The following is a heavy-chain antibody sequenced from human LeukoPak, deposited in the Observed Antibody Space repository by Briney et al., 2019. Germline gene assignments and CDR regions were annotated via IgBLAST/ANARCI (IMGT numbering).Heavy chain of an antibody. CDR3: AKSGGYGLIDY. CDR2: IHYSGST. CDR1: GGSISSYY. Sequence: PSETLSLTCTVSGGSISSYYWSWIRQPPGKGLEWIGYIHYSGSTNYNPSLKSRVTISIDTSKNQFSLRLNSVTAADTAMYYCAKSGGYGLIDYWGQGTLVTVSS. J-gene: IGHJ4*02. V-gene: IGHV4-59*08. D-gene: IGHD1-26*01.